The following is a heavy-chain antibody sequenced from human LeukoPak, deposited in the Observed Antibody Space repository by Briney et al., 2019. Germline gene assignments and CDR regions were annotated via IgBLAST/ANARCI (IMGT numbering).Heavy chain of an antibody. CDR1: GFIFSNYN. V-gene: IGHV3-30*03. CDR2: ISYDGSSK. Sequence: PGGSLRLSCAASGFIFSNYNMHWVRQAPGKGLEWVAFISYDGSSKTYADSVRGRFTISRDNSKNTLYLQMNSLRAEDTSVYYCARYNYVLDYWGQGTVVTVSS. J-gene: IGHJ4*02. CDR3: ARYNYVLDY. D-gene: IGHD1-20*01.